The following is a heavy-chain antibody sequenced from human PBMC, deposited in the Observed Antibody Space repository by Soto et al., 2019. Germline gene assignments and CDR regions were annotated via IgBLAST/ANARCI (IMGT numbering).Heavy chain of an antibody. CDR2: ISGSGGST. V-gene: IGHV3-23*01. CDR1: GFTFSSYA. J-gene: IGHJ3*02. CDR3: ARTGGSSWPESDAFDI. D-gene: IGHD6-13*01. Sequence: GGSLRLSCAASGFTFSSYAMSWVRQSPGKGLEWVSAISGSGGSTYYADSVKGRFTISRDNAKNSLYLQMNSLRAEDTAVYYCARTGGSSWPESDAFDIWGQGTMVTVSS.